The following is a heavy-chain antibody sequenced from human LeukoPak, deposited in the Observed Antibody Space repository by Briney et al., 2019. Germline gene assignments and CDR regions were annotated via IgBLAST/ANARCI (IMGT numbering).Heavy chain of an antibody. CDR2: INTNTGNP. V-gene: IGHV7-4-1*02. CDR3: ARVHGDYAHWFDP. Sequence: ASVEVSCKASGGTFSSYAMNWVRQAPGQGLEWMGWINTNTGNPTYAQGFTGRFVFSLDTSVSTAYLQISSLKAEDTAVYYCARVHGDYAHWFDPWGQGTLVTVSS. CDR1: GGTFSSYA. D-gene: IGHD4-17*01. J-gene: IGHJ5*02.